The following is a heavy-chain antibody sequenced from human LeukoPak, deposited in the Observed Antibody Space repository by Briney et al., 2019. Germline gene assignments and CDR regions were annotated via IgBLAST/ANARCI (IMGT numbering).Heavy chain of an antibody. CDR1: GGSLYGYF. D-gene: IGHD3-22*01. J-gene: IGHJ4*02. Sequence: SETLSLTCAVSGGSLYGYFWSWIRQPPGKGLEWIGEVNHSGSTNYNPSLKSRVTISVDTSKNHFSLKLSSMTAADTAVYYCARCRHSYDSSGFPHYWGQGTLVTVSS. CDR3: ARCRHSYDSSGFPHY. CDR2: VNHSGST. V-gene: IGHV4-34*01.